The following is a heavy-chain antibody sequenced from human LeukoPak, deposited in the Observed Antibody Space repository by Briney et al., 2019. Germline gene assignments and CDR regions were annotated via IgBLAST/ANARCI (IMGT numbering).Heavy chain of an antibody. CDR3: ARQVATKGEWAFDV. D-gene: IGHD5-12*01. J-gene: IGHJ3*01. CDR1: GGSFSGYY. CDR2: IRHDGHT. Sequence: KSSETLSLTCAVYGGSFSGYYWTWIRQSPGKGLEWIASIRHDGHTYYNASLKSQVTISVDMSRNQFYLRLNSLTAADTAVYYCARQVATKGEWAFDVWGQGTMVTVSS. V-gene: IGHV4-34*01.